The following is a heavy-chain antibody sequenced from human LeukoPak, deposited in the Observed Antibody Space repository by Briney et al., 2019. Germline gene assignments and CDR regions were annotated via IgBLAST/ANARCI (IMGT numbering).Heavy chain of an antibody. CDR3: TRDQLVGTT. D-gene: IGHD5-12*01. J-gene: IGHJ5*02. V-gene: IGHV3-15*01. Sequence: GGSLRLSCAASGFTFSSYAMHWVRQAPGKGLEWVGRIKSKTDGGTTEYGAPVKGRFTISRDDSKNMLYLQMNSLKTEDTAVYYCTRDQLVGTTWGQGTLVTVSS. CDR2: IKSKTDGGTT. CDR1: GFTFSSYA.